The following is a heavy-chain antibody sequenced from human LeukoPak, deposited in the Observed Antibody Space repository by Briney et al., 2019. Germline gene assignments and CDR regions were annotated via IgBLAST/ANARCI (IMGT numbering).Heavy chain of an antibody. CDR3: ARQYYDSSGYYPWYFDY. D-gene: IGHD3-22*01. J-gene: IGHJ4*02. CDR1: GFTFSSYS. CDR2: ISSSSRYI. Sequence: PGGSLTLSCAASGFTFSSYSMHWVRQAPGKGLEWVSSISSSSRYIYYVGSVKDRFTISRHNAKNSLYLQVNSQRAEDTAVYYCARQYYDSSGYYPWYFDYWGQGTLVTVSS. V-gene: IGHV3-21*01.